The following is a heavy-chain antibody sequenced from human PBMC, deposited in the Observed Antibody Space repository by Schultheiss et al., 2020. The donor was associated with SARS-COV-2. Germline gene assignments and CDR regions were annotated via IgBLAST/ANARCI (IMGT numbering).Heavy chain of an antibody. D-gene: IGHD5-18*01. Sequence: SQTLSLTCNVTGGSIISSSDSWGWIRQPPGKGLEWIGSIYYSGSTYYNPSLKSRVTISVDTSKNQFSLKLSSVTAADTAVYYCASLAMVPSGFDYWGQGTLVTVSS. CDR3: ASLAMVPSGFDY. V-gene: IGHV4-39*07. CDR1: GGSIISSSDS. J-gene: IGHJ4*02. CDR2: IYYSGST.